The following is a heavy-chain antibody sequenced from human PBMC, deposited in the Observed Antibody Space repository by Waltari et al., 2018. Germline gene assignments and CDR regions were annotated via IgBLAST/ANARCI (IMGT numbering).Heavy chain of an antibody. V-gene: IGHV1-69-2*01. D-gene: IGHD1-26*01. CDR3: ATGLEDSDSASRPFDV. Sequence: VLLLQSGAAVKKPGTTVKISCKVSAFTITNYYIHWVQQAPGKGLHWMGLVYPEEGESIYSENFQGRVTMTADTSTDTVYMQLSSLTSDDTAIYYCATGLEDSDSASRPFDVWGQGTMVTVS. CDR2: VYPEEGES. J-gene: IGHJ3*01. CDR1: AFTITNYY.